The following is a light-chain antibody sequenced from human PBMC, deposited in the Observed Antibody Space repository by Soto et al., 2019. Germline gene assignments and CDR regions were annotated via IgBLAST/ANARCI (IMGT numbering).Light chain of an antibody. CDR2: GAS. V-gene: IGKV3-15*01. CDR1: QTVYNN. CDR3: QQYSNWPLT. Sequence: EIVMTQSPATLSVSPGERATLSCRASQTVYNNLAWYQQKPGQPPRLLIYGASARATGIPARFSGSGSGTEFNLTISSLQSEYFAVSYCQQYSNWPLTFGGGTKVEIK. J-gene: IGKJ4*01.